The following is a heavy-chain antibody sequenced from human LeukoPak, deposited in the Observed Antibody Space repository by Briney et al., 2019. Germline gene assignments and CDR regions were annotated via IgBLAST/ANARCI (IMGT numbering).Heavy chain of an antibody. CDR3: TRGKYSNGADSFDM. CDR1: GYSFTSYW. Sequence: GESLKISCKGSGYSFTSYWIGWVRQMPGKGLEWLGNVYPGDFRTEYSPSFRGRVTISLDKSITTAYLQLNSLQAADIAMYYCTRGKYSNGADSFDMWGQGTMVTVSS. J-gene: IGHJ3*02. V-gene: IGHV5-51*01. CDR2: VYPGDFRT. D-gene: IGHD5-18*01.